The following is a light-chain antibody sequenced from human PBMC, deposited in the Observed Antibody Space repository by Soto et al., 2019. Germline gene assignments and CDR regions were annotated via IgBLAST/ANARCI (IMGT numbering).Light chain of an antibody. CDR2: KAS. CDR3: QQYGSSPPT. J-gene: IGKJ5*01. V-gene: IGKV1-5*03. Sequence: IPMNQSPSTVSASVGARVTITCRASQSISSWLAWYQQKPGKAPKLLIYKASSLESGVPSRFSGSGSGTDFTLTISRLEPEDFAVYYCQQYGSSPPTFGQGTRLEIK. CDR1: QSISSW.